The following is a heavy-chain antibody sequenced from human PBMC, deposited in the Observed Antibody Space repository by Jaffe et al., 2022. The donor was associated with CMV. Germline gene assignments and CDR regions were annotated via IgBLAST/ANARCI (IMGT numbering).Heavy chain of an antibody. J-gene: IGHJ6*02. CDR1: GGSISSGGYY. CDR2: IYYSGST. Sequence: QVQLQESGPGLVKPSQTLSLTCTVSGGSISSGGYYWSWIRQHPGKGLEWIGYIYYSGSTYYNPSLKSRVTISVDTSKNQFSLKLSSVTAADTAVYYCARIQEEGPYYYGMDVWGQGTTVTVSS. CDR3: ARIQEEGPYYYGMDV. V-gene: IGHV4-31*03.